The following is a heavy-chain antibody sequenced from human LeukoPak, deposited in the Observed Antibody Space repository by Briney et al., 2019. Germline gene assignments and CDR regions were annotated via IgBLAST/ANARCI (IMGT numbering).Heavy chain of an antibody. CDR2: ISSSGSTI. CDR3: ARVLLRYYYGMDV. Sequence: PGGSLRLSCAASGFTVSSNYMSWVRQAPGKGLEWVSYISSSGSTIYYADSVKGRFTISRDNAKNSLYLQMNSLRAEDTAVYYCARVLLRYYYGMDVWGQGTTVTVSS. V-gene: IGHV3-11*01. CDR1: GFTVSSNY. J-gene: IGHJ6*02.